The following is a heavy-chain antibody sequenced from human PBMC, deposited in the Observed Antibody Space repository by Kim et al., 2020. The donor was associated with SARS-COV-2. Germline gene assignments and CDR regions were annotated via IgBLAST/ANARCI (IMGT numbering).Heavy chain of an antibody. V-gene: IGHV1-69*04. CDR1: GGTFSSYA. Sequence: SVKVSCKASGGTFSSYAISWVRQAPGQGLEWMGRIIPILGIANYAQKFQGRVTITADKSTSTAYMELSSLRSEDTAVYYCARLAPPTGEHTPFDYWGQG. CDR3: ARLAPPTGEHTPFDY. J-gene: IGHJ4*02. D-gene: IGHD7-27*01. CDR2: IIPILGIA.